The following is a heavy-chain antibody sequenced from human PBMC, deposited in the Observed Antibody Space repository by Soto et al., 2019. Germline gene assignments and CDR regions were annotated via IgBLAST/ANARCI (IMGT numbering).Heavy chain of an antibody. D-gene: IGHD3-22*01. CDR3: ARADYYDRSGYLLPCGY. CDR1: GYTFTSYD. V-gene: IGHV1-8*01. Sequence: QVQLVQSGAEVKKPGASVKVSCKASGYTFTSYDINWVRQATGQGLEWMGWMNPNSGNTGYAQKFQGRVTMTRNTSISTAYMELCSLRSEDTAVYYCARADYYDRSGYLLPCGYWGQGTLVTVSS. CDR2: MNPNSGNT. J-gene: IGHJ4*02.